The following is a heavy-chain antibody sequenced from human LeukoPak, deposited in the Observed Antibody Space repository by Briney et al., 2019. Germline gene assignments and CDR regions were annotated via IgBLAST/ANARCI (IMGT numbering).Heavy chain of an antibody. J-gene: IGHJ4*02. Sequence: SETLSLTCAVYGGSFSGYYWSWIRQPPGKGLEWIGEINHSGSTNYNPSLKSRVTISVDTSKNQFSLKLSSVTAADTAVYCCARVGHIVATILPDYWGQGTLVTVSS. D-gene: IGHD5-12*01. CDR3: ARVGHIVATILPDY. V-gene: IGHV4-34*01. CDR2: INHSGST. CDR1: GGSFSGYY.